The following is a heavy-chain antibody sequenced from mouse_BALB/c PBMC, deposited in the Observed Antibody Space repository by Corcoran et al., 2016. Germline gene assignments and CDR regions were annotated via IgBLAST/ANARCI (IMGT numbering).Heavy chain of an antibody. CDR1: GYTFTNYG. CDR3: ARGLGTPFAY. CDR2: INTYTGEP. J-gene: IGHJ3*01. V-gene: IGHV9-3-1*01. Sequence: QIQLVQSGPELKKPGDTVKISCKASGYTFTNYGMNWVKQAPGKGLKWMGWINTYTGEPTYADDFKGRFAFSLETSASTAYLQINNLKNEDTATYFCARGLGTPFAYWGQGTLVTVSA. D-gene: IGHD2-14*01.